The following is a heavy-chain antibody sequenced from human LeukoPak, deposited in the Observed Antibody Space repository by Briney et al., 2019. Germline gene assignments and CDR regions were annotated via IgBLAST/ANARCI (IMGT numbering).Heavy chain of an antibody. CDR2: IKQDGSER. CDR3: ARIRAANAFDI. Sequence: GGSLRLSCAASGFTFSSYWMSWVCQAPGKGLEWVANIKQDGSERYYVDSVKGRFTISRDNAKNSLYLQMNSLRAEDTAVFYCARIRAANAFDIWGQGTMVTVSS. D-gene: IGHD3-3*02. V-gene: IGHV3-7*01. J-gene: IGHJ3*02. CDR1: GFTFSSYW.